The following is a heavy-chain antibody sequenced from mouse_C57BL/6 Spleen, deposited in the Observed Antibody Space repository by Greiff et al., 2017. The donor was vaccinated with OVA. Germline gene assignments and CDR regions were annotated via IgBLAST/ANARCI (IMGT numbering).Heavy chain of an antibody. CDR3: ARDTTVVAGNY. J-gene: IGHJ2*01. D-gene: IGHD1-1*01. CDR1: GYTFTSYD. V-gene: IGHV1-85*01. CDR2: IYPRDGST. Sequence: QVQLKESGPELVKPGASVKLSCKASGYTFTSYDINWVKQRPGQGLEWIGWIYPRDGSTKYNEKFKGKATLTVDTSSSTAYMELHSLTSEDSAVYFCARDTTVVAGNYWGQGTTLTVSS.